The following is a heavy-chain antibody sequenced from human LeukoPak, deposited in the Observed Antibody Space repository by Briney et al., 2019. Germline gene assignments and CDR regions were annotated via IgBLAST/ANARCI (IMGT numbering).Heavy chain of an antibody. CDR1: GGSISSYY. D-gene: IGHD2-15*01. CDR2: IYYSGST. CDR3: ARDCSGGSCYFDY. Sequence: SETLSLTCTVSGGSISSYYWSWVRQPPGKGLEWIGYIYYSGSTNYNPSLKSQVTISVDTSKNQFSLKLSSVTAADTAVYYCARDCSGGSCYFDYWGQGTLVTVSS. V-gene: IGHV4-59*01. J-gene: IGHJ4*02.